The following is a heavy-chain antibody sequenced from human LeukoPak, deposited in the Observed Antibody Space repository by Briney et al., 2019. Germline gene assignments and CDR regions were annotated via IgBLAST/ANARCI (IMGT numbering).Heavy chain of an antibody. J-gene: IGHJ4*02. D-gene: IGHD5-12*01. Sequence: SETLSLTCGVSGGSISSSGYYWAWIRQSPGTGREWIGSISYTGTTYYNPSLKSRLTISADRSKNQFSLKLTSVAAADTAVYYCARRRIVATIDYWGQGTLVTVSS. CDR2: ISYTGTT. CDR1: GGSISSSGYY. V-gene: IGHV4-39*01. CDR3: ARRRIVATIDY.